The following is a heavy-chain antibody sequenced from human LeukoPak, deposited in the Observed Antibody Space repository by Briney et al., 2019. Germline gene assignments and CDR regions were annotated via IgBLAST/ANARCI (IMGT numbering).Heavy chain of an antibody. Sequence: GGSLRLSCSASGLTFSLYSMHWVRQAPGKGLEYVSGISTNGGSTYYADSVKGRFTISRDDSKNTLYLQMSTLRAEDTAVYYCVTELGIGGFDIWGQGTMVTVSS. CDR2: ISTNGGST. J-gene: IGHJ3*02. V-gene: IGHV3-64D*06. CDR3: VTELGIGGFDI. D-gene: IGHD7-27*01. CDR1: GLTFSLYS.